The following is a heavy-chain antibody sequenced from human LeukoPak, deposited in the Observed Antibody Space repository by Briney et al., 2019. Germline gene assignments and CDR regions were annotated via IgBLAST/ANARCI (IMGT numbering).Heavy chain of an antibody. CDR1: GFTFSSHW. J-gene: IGHJ4*02. D-gene: IGHD3-10*01. V-gene: IGHV3-7*01. CDR3: AKETYYYGSGSYYTDY. Sequence: GGSLRLSCAASGFTFSSHWMSWVRQAPGKGLEWVANIKKDGSEKYYVDSVKGRFTISRDNSKNTLYLQMNSLRAEDTAVYYCAKETYYYGSGSYYTDYWGQGTLVTVSS. CDR2: IKKDGSEK.